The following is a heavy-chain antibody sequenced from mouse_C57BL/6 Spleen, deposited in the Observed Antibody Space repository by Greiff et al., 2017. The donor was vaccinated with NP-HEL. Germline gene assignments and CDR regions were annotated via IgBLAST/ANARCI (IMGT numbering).Heavy chain of an antibody. Sequence: EVHLQQSGAELVKPGASVKLSCSASGFTLKDYYMHLVWQRPDPGLEWIAWIDPAGGDTKYAPTFQGMATITADTSSNTAYMQRSSLTSEDTAVYYSARDYDYEGGAMDYWGQGTTVTVSS. V-gene: IGHV14-2*01. J-gene: IGHJ4*01. CDR3: ARDYDYEGGAMDY. D-gene: IGHD2-4*01. CDR2: IDPAGGDT. CDR1: GFTLKDYY.